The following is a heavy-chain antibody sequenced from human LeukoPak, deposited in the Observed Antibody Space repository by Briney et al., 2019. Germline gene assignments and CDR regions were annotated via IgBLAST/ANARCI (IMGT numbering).Heavy chain of an antibody. J-gene: IGHJ4*02. CDR1: GFTFSSYA. V-gene: IGHV3-23*01. CDR2: ISGSGGST. CDR3: AKDDVYYDSFDY. D-gene: IGHD3-22*01. Sequence: PGGSLRLSCAASGFTFSSYAMGWVRQAPGKGLEWVSAISGSGGSTYYADSVKGRFTISRDNSKNTLYLQMNSLRAEDTAVYYCAKDDVYYDSFDYWGQGTLVTVSS.